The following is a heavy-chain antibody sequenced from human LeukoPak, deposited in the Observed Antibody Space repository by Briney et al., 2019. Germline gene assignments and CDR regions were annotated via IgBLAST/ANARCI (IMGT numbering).Heavy chain of an antibody. CDR2: IVVGSGNT. D-gene: IGHD3-10*01. V-gene: IGHV1-58*01. CDR3: AADRPVGYGSGTGFDY. J-gene: IGHJ4*02. CDR1: GFTFTSSA. Sequence: ASVKVSCKASGFTFTSSAVQWVRQARGQRLEWIGWIVVGSGNTNYAQKFQERVTITRDMSTSTAYMELSSLRSEDTAVCYCAADRPVGYGSGTGFDYWGQGTLVTVSS.